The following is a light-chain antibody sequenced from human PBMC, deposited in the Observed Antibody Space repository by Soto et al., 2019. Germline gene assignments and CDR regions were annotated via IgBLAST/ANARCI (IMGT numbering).Light chain of an antibody. J-gene: IGKJ4*02. CDR2: GAS. CDR1: QNVRSN. CDR3: QQYDDWPET. V-gene: IGKV3-15*01. Sequence: EIVMTQSPATLSVSPGERATLSCRASQNVRSNLAWYQQKPGQAPRLLIYGASTRATGIPARFSGRGSGTEFILTISSLQSEDFAVYYCQQYDDWPETFGGGTKVDIK.